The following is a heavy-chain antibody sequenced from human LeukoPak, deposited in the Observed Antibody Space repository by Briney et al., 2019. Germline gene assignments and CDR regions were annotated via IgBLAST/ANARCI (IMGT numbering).Heavy chain of an antibody. J-gene: IGHJ1*01. CDR2: IYYSGST. V-gene: IGHV4-59*08. CDR1: GGSIRGYY. CDR3: ARGSKYSSSLIQH. D-gene: IGHD6-6*01. Sequence: NPSETLSLTCTVSGGSIRGYYWSWIRQPPGNGLEWIGYIYYSGSTNYNPPLKSRVTILVDTSKNQFSLNLSSVTAADTAVYYCARGSKYSSSLIQHWGQGTLVTVSS.